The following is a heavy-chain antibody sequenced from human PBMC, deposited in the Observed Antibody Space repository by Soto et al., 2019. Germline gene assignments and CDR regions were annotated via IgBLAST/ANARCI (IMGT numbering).Heavy chain of an antibody. Sequence: GGSLRLSCAASGFTFSSYAMSWVRQAPGKGLEWVSAISGSGGSTYYADSVKGRFTISRDNSKNTLYLQMNSLRAEDTAVYYCAKDRWEGDFDWLLRSIPYNWFDPWGQGTLVTVSS. CDR3: AKDRWEGDFDWLLRSIPYNWFDP. CDR2: ISGSGGST. D-gene: IGHD3-9*01. J-gene: IGHJ5*02. V-gene: IGHV3-23*01. CDR1: GFTFSSYA.